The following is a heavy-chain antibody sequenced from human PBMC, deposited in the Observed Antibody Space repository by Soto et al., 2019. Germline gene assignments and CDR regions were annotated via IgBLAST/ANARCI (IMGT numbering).Heavy chain of an antibody. CDR2: ISSSSSYI. CDR1: GFTFSSYS. J-gene: IGHJ5*02. Sequence: GGSLRLSCAASGFTFSSYSMNWVRQAPGKGLEWVSSISSSSSYIYYADSVKGRFTISRDNAKNSLYLQMNSLRAEDTAVYYCARDPVPSITFLRVNWFDPWGQGTLVTVSS. V-gene: IGHV3-21*01. D-gene: IGHD3-10*01. CDR3: ARDPVPSITFLRVNWFDP.